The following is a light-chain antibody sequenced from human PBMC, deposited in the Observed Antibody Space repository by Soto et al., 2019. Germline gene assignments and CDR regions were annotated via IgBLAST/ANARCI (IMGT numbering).Light chain of an antibody. CDR3: QQYEKVGLT. V-gene: IGKV1-33*01. Sequence: DIQMTQSPSSLSASVGDRVTITCQASHDISNYLNWYQQKPGEAPKLLISDGSNLETGVPSRFSGSGSGTHFTFTISSLQPEDFATYHCQQYEKVGLTFGGGTKVEIK. J-gene: IGKJ4*01. CDR2: DGS. CDR1: HDISNY.